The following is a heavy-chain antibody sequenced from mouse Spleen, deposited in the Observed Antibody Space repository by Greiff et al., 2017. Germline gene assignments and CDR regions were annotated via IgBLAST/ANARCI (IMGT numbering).Heavy chain of an antibody. V-gene: IGHV1S56*01. CDR3: ARYGNYVFDY. CDR1: GYTFTSYD. Sequence: VKLVESGPELVKPGALVKISCKASGYTFTSYDINXVKQRPGQGLEWIGRIYPGDGDTNYNGKFKGKATLTADKSSSTAYMQLSSLTSVDSAVYFCARYGNYVFDYWGQGTTLTVSS. D-gene: IGHD2-1*01. J-gene: IGHJ2*01. CDR2: IYPGDGDT.